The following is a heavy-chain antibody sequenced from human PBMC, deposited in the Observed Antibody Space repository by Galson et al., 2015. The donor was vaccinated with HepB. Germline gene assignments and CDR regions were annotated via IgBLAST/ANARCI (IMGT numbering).Heavy chain of an antibody. Sequence: SLRLSCAASGFTFSSYAMSWVRQAPGKGLEWVSAISGSGGSTYYADSVKGRFTISRDNSKNTLYLQMNSLRAEDTAVYYCAKDRGLAVTTPPVDYWGQGTLVTVSS. CDR2: ISGSGGST. CDR1: GFTFSSYA. J-gene: IGHJ4*02. CDR3: AKDRGLAVTTPPVDY. V-gene: IGHV3-23*01. D-gene: IGHD4-17*01.